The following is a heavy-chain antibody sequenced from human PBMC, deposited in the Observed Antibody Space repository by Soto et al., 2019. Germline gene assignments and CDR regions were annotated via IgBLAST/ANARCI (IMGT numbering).Heavy chain of an antibody. CDR3: AREGYPYGLDY. V-gene: IGHV3-53*01. D-gene: IGHD3-10*01. Sequence: PGESLKISCAASGVTVSSKYMSWVRQAPGKGLEWVSMTYTGGNSYYADSVKGRFTVSRDNSKNTLYLHMNSLSAEDTAVYYCAREGYPYGLDYWGQGSLVTVSS. J-gene: IGHJ4*02. CDR2: TYTGGNS. CDR1: GVTVSSKY.